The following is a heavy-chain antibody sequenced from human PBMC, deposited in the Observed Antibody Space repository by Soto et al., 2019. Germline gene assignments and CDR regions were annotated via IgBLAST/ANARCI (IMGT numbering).Heavy chain of an antibody. CDR1: GFTFSSYA. J-gene: IGHJ3*02. V-gene: IGHV3-23*01. Sequence: PVGSLRLSCAASGFTFSSYAMSWVRQAPGKGLEWVSAISGSGGSTYYADSVKGRFTISRDNSKNTLYLQMNSLRAEDTAVYYCAKDVHYGGNGPDAFDIWGQGTMVTVSS. CDR2: ISGSGGST. CDR3: AKDVHYGGNGPDAFDI. D-gene: IGHD4-17*01.